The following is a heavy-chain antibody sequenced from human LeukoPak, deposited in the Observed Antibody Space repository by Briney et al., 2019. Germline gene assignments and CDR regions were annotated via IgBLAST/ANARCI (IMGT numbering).Heavy chain of an antibody. CDR1: GFTFSSYA. CDR3: ARLAGAAPPDY. D-gene: IGHD2-15*01. J-gene: IGHJ4*02. CDR2: IYYSGST. V-gene: IGHV4-39*01. Sequence: GSLRLSCAASGFTFSSYAMNWVRQPPGKGLEWIGSIYYSGSTYYNPSLKSRVTMSVDTSKKQFSLKLSSVTAADTAVYYCARLAGAAPPDYWGQGTLVTVSS.